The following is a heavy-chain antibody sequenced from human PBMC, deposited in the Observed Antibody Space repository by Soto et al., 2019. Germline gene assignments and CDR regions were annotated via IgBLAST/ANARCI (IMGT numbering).Heavy chain of an antibody. CDR1: GFTFSGSA. V-gene: IGHV3-73*01. CDR2: IRSKANSYAT. CDR3: ICSSSSGIDY. D-gene: IGHD6-6*01. J-gene: IGHJ4*02. Sequence: EMQLVESGGGLVQPGGSLKLSCAASGFTFSGSAMHWVRQASGKGLEWVGRIRSKANSYATAYAASVKGRFTISRDDSKNTAYLQMNSLKTEDTAVYYCICSSSSGIDYWGQGTLVTVSS.